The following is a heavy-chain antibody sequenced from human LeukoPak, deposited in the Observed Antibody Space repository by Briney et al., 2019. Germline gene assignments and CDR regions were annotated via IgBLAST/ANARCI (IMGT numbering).Heavy chain of an antibody. CDR2: IYSDGRA. J-gene: IGHJ6*01. Sequence: PGGSLRLSCAAAGFTVSTNYMSWVRQAPGKGLEGVSIIYSDGRAKYADSVKGRFTISKDNSKNTLHLQMNSLRGEDTAVYYCASQNHYYGMDVWGQGTTVTVSS. V-gene: IGHV3-66*04. CDR1: GFTVSTNY. CDR3: ASQNHYYGMDV.